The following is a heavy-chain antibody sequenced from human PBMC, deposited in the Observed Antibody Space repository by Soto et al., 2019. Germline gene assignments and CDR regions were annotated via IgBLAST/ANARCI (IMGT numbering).Heavy chain of an antibody. CDR3: ATLTRTYYDFWSGYYPAPYYGMDV. D-gene: IGHD3-3*01. CDR1: GFTVSSNY. J-gene: IGHJ6*02. CDR2: IYSGGST. V-gene: IGHV3-53*01. Sequence: GGSLRLSCAASGFTVSSNYMSWVRQAPGKGLEWVSVIYSGGSTYYADSVKGRFTISRDDSKNTLYLQMNSLRAEDTAVYYCATLTRTYYDFWSGYYPAPYYGMDVWGQGTTVTVSS.